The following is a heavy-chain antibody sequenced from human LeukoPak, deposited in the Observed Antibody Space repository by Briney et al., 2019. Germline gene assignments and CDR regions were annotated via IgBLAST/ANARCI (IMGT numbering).Heavy chain of an antibody. CDR1: GGSFSGYY. V-gene: IGHV4-34*01. CDR2: INHSGST. CDR3: ARRAYYYGMDV. Sequence: SETLSLTCAVYGGSFSGYYWSWIRQPPGKGLEWIGEINHSGSTNYNPSLKSRVTISVDTSKDQFSLKLSSVTAADTAVYYCARRAYYYGMDVWGKGTTVTVSS. J-gene: IGHJ6*04.